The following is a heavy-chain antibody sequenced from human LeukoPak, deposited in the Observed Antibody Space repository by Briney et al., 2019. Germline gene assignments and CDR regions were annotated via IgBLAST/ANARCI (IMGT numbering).Heavy chain of an antibody. CDR2: IWYDGSNK. CDR3: ARVEAAAGYYYYGMDV. CDR1: GLTFSSYG. Sequence: GGSLRLSCAPSGLTFSSYGMHWVRQSTGKGLEGVPDIWYDGSNKYYADSVKGRFTISRDNSKNTLYLQITGLRDEDTAVYYCARVEAAAGYYYYGMDVWGKGTTVTVSS. V-gene: IGHV3-33*01. D-gene: IGHD6-13*01. J-gene: IGHJ6*04.